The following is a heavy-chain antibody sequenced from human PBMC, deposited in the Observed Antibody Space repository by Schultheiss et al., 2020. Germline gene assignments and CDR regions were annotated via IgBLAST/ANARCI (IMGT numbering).Heavy chain of an antibody. V-gene: IGHV4-61*01. CDR2: IYYSGST. CDR1: GDSVSSGSYY. J-gene: IGHJ5*02. CDR3: ALGDIVGATEWFDP. Sequence: SETLSLTCTVSGDSVSSGSYYWSWVRQPPGKGLEWIGYIYYSGSTNYNPSLKSRVTISVDTSENQFSLKLSSVTAADTAVYYCALGDIVGATEWFDPWGQGTLVTVSS. D-gene: IGHD1-26*01.